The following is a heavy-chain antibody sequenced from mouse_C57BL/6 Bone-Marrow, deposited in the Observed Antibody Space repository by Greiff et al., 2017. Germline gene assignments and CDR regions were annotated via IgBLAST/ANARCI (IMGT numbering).Heavy chain of an antibody. CDR3: TQAYYSNYPY. Sequence: FQLQQSGAELVRPGASVKLSCTASGFHIQADYMHWVKQRPEQGLEWIGWFDPENGDTEYASKFQGKATITADTSSNTAYLQLSSLTSEDTAVYYCTQAYYSNYPYWGQGTSVTVSS. D-gene: IGHD2-5*01. V-gene: IGHV14-4*01. CDR1: GFHIQADY. CDR2: FDPENGDT. J-gene: IGHJ4*01.